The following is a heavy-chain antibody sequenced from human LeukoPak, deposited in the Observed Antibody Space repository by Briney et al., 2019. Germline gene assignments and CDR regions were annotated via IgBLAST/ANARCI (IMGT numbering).Heavy chain of an antibody. Sequence: ASVKVSCKASGYTFTGYYMHWVRQAPGHGLEWVGWIRGDNGNTNYAQKFQGRVTMTTETSTSTAYMELGSLGSDETAVYYCARVDLLTGYYFFDYWGQGTLVTVSS. J-gene: IGHJ4*02. CDR1: GYTFTGYY. D-gene: IGHD3-9*01. CDR2: IRGDNGNT. CDR3: ARVDLLTGYYFFDY. V-gene: IGHV1-18*04.